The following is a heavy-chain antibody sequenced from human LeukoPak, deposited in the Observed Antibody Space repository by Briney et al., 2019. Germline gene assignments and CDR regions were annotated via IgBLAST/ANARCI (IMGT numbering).Heavy chain of an antibody. J-gene: IGHJ3*02. CDR1: GFTVSSNY. CDR3: VRDAAYSAFNM. Sequence: GGSLRLSCAASGFTVSSNYMSWVRQAPGKGLEWVSVIYSGGSTYYADSVKGRFTISRDNAKNSLYLQMDSLRDEDTAVYYCVRDAAYSAFNMWGQGTMATVSS. V-gene: IGHV3-53*01. CDR2: IYSGGST. D-gene: IGHD4-11*01.